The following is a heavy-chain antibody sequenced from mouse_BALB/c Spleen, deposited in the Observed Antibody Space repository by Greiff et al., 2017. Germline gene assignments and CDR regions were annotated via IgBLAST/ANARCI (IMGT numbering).Heavy chain of an antibody. J-gene: IGHJ3*01. CDR2: IWAGGST. CDR3: ARWKGDWFAY. Sequence: QVQLQQSGPGLVAPSQSLSITCTVSGFSLTSYGVHWVRQPPGKGLEWLGVIWAGGSTNYNSALMSRLSISKDNSKSQVFLKMNSLQTDDTAMYYCARWKGDWFAYWGQGTLVTVSA. CDR1: GFSLTSYG. V-gene: IGHV2-9*02.